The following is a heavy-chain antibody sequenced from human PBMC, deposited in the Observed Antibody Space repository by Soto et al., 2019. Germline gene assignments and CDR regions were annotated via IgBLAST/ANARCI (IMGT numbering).Heavy chain of an antibody. CDR3: ARSSYCSGGSCYSHYFDY. D-gene: IGHD2-15*01. CDR2: IYYSGST. Sequence: QLQLQESGPGLVKPSETLSLTCTVPGGSISSSSYYWGWIRQPPGKGLEWIGSIYYSGSTYYNPSLKSRVTISVDTSKNQFSLKLSSVTAADTAVYYCARSSYCSGGSCYSHYFDYWGQGTLVTVSS. V-gene: IGHV4-39*01. J-gene: IGHJ4*02. CDR1: GGSISSSSYY.